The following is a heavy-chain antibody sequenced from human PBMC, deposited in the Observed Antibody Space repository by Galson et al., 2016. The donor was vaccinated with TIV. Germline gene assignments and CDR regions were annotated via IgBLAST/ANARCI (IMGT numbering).Heavy chain of an antibody. D-gene: IGHD4-23*01. J-gene: IGHJ5*02. V-gene: IGHV1-8*02. Sequence: SVKVSCKASGYTFTSYHINWVRQATGQGLEWMGWINPDSGNTGYVQKFQGRVTMTRNISASTVYMELRNLRSDDTALYFCARTLVQGMVTFERQGWFDPWGQGTLVTVAS. CDR3: ARTLVQGMVTFERQGWFDP. CDR2: INPDSGNT. CDR1: GYTFTSYH.